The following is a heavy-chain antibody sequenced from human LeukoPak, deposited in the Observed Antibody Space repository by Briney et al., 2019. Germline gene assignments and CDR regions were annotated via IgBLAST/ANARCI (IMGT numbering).Heavy chain of an antibody. CDR1: GFTFSDYY. Sequence: PGGSLRLSCAASGFTFSDYYMSWIRQAPGKGPEWVSYISSSGSTIYYADSVKGRFTISRDNAKNSLYLQMNSLRAEDTAVYYCARDPPYYNWNYMGAFDIWGQGTMVTVPS. D-gene: IGHD1-7*01. CDR3: ARDPPYYNWNYMGAFDI. V-gene: IGHV3-11*04. J-gene: IGHJ3*02. CDR2: ISSSGSTI.